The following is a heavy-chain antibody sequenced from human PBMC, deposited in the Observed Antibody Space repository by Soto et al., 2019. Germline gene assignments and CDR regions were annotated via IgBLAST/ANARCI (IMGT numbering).Heavy chain of an antibody. CDR3: ARGSAYSTPWSFDS. J-gene: IGHJ4*02. V-gene: IGHV1-18*01. D-gene: IGHD2-8*01. CDR2: ISGYNGNT. Sequence: QVQLLQSGAEVKKPGASVRVSCTASGYTFTRYGISWVRQAPGQGLEWMGWISGYNGNTKEAPKIQGRVIMTTDTAANTAHMELRSLTSDDTAVYYCARGSAYSTPWSFDSWGQGTLVTVSS. CDR1: GYTFTRYG.